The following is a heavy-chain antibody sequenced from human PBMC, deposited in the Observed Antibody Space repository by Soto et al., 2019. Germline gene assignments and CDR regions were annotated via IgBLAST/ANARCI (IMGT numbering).Heavy chain of an antibody. D-gene: IGHD6-6*01. Sequence: LGESLKISCQGSGYSFASYWIGWVRQMPGKDLEWMGIIYPGDSDTRYSPSFQGQVTISADKSRRTAYLQWTSLKASDTALYYCARTRSFTLGFYYDGMDVWGQGTTVTVSS. J-gene: IGHJ6*02. CDR3: ARTRSFTLGFYYDGMDV. CDR1: GYSFASYW. CDR2: IYPGDSDT. V-gene: IGHV5-51*01.